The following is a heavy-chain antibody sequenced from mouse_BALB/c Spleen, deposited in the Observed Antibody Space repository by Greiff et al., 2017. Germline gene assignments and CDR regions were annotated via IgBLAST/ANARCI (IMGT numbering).Heavy chain of an antibody. D-gene: IGHD1-1*01. V-gene: IGHV2-9*02. Sequence: VQGVESGPGLVAPSQSLSITCTVSGFSLTSYGVHWVRQPPGKGLEWLGVIWAGGSTNYNSALMSRLSISKDNSKSQVFLKMNSLQTDDTAMYYCARDYYGSSGAMDYWGQGTSVTVSS. CDR1: GFSLTSYG. J-gene: IGHJ4*01. CDR2: IWAGGST. CDR3: ARDYYGSSGAMDY.